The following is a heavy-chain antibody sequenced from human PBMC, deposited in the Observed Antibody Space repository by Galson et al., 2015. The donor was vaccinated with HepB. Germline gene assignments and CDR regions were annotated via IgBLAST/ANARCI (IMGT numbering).Heavy chain of an antibody. D-gene: IGHD2-21*01. CDR1: GGTFSSYA. CDR3: ARGDPRGDESDAFDI. CDR2: IIPILGIA. Sequence: SVKVSCKASGGTFSSYAISWVRQAPGQGLEWMGGIIPILGIANYAQKFQGRVTITADKSTSTAYMELSSLRSEDTAVYYCARGDPRGDESDAFDIWGQGTMVTVSS. V-gene: IGHV1-69*10. J-gene: IGHJ3*02.